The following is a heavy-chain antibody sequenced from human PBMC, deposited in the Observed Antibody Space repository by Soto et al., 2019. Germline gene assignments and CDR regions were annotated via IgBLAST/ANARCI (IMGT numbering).Heavy chain of an antibody. CDR1: GYTLTSYG. CDR2: ISAYNGNT. CDR3: ARDRNHDYFDSSGYYSTNWFDL. Sequence: ASVKVSCKASGYTLTSYGISWVRQAPGQGLEWMGWISAYNGNTNYAQKLQGRVTMTTDTSTSTAYMELRSLRSDDTAVYYCARDRNHDYFDSSGYYSTNWFDLWGQGTLVTVSS. V-gene: IGHV1-18*01. D-gene: IGHD3-22*01. J-gene: IGHJ5*02.